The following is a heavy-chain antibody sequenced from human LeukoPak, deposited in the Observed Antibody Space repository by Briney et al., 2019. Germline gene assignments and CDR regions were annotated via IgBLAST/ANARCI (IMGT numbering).Heavy chain of an antibody. Sequence: PSETLSLTCAVSGYSISSGYYWGWIRQPPGKGLEWIGSIYHSGSTYYNPSLKSRVIITVDTSKNQFSLKLSSVTAADTAVYYCASLPGYSYGTGIDYWGQGTLVTVSS. CDR1: GYSISSGYY. CDR2: IYHSGST. J-gene: IGHJ4*02. CDR3: ASLPGYSYGTGIDY. V-gene: IGHV4-38-2*01. D-gene: IGHD5-18*01.